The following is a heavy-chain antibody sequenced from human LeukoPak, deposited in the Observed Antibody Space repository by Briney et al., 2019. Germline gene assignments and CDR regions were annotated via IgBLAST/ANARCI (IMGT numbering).Heavy chain of an antibody. CDR1: GFTLSNAW. CDR2: IKSKNDGRKT. J-gene: IGHJ4*02. V-gene: IGHV3-15*01. Sequence: GGSLRLSCAASGFTLSNAWISWVRQAPGKGLEWVGRIKSKNDGRKTDYSAPVNGRFTIPRDDSKITLYLQMNSLKTEDTAVYYCARDGFLEWLSIDYWGQGTLVTVSS. CDR3: ARDGFLEWLSIDY. D-gene: IGHD3-3*01.